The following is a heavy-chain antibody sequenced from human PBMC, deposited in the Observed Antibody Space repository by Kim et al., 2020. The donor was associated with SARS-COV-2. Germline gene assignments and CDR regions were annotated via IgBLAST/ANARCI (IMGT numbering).Heavy chain of an antibody. V-gene: IGHV3-30*04. CDR1: GFTFSSYA. CDR2: ISYDGSNK. CDR3: ARGSSWYKIGYDAFDI. D-gene: IGHD6-13*01. Sequence: GGSLRLSCAASGFTFSSYAMHWVRQAPGKGLEWVAVISYDGSNKYYADSVKGRFTISRDNSKNTLYLQMNSLRAEDTAVYYCARGSSWYKIGYDAFDIWG. J-gene: IGHJ3*02.